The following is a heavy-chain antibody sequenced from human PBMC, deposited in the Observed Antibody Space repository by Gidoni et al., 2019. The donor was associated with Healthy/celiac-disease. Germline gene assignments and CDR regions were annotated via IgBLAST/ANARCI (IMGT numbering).Heavy chain of an antibody. CDR2: IWYDGSNK. V-gene: IGHV3-33*01. CDR1: GFTFSSYG. J-gene: IGHJ3*02. CDR3: ARDGLLWFGELLSINDAFDI. D-gene: IGHD3-10*01. Sequence: QVQLVESGGGVVQPGRSVRPSCAASGFTFSSYGMHWVRQAPGKGLEWVAVIWYDGSNKYYADSVKGRFTISRDNSKNTLYLQMNSLRAEDTAVYYCARDGLLWFGELLSINDAFDIWGQGTMVTVSS.